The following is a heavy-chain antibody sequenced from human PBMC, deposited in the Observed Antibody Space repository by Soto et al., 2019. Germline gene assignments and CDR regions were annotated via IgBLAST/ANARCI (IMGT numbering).Heavy chain of an antibody. CDR2: INHSGST. D-gene: IGHD7-27*01. J-gene: IGHJ4*02. V-gene: IGHV4-34*01. CDR3: ARGWGRIFDY. CDR1: GGSFSGYY. Sequence: QVQLQQWGAGLLKPSETLSLTCAVYGGSFSGYYWNWIRQPPGKGLEWIGEINHSGSTNYNPSLKSRVTISVDTSKNQFSLKLSSVTAADTAVYYCARGWGRIFDYWGPGTVVTVSS.